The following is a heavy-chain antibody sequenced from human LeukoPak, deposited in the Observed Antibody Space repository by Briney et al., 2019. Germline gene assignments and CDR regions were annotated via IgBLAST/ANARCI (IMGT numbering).Heavy chain of an antibody. V-gene: IGHV1-8*01. Sequence: ASVKVSCKASGYTSTSYDINWVRQATGQGLEWMGWMNPNSGNTGYAQKFQGRVTMTRNTSISTAYMELSSLRAEDTAVYYCAKTRNGYTTEYLQHWGQGTLVTVSS. CDR3: AKTRNGYTTEYLQH. CDR1: GYTSTSYD. CDR2: MNPNSGNT. D-gene: IGHD5-24*01. J-gene: IGHJ1*01.